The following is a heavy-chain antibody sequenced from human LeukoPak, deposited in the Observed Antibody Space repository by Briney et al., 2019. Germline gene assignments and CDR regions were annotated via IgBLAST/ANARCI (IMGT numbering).Heavy chain of an antibody. V-gene: IGHV3-48*01. CDR3: AKDFYDSSGSRYDY. CDR1: GFTFSSYS. CDR2: ISSSSSTI. Sequence: GGSLRLSCAASGFTFSSYSMKWVRQAPGKGLEWVSYISSSSSTIYYADSVKGRFTISRDNANNSLYLQMNSLRAEDTAVYYCAKDFYDSSGSRYDYWGQGTLVTVSS. D-gene: IGHD3-22*01. J-gene: IGHJ4*02.